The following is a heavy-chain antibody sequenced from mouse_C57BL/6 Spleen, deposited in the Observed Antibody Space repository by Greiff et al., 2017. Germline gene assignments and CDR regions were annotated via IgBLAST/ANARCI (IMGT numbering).Heavy chain of an antibody. CDR1: GYTFTDYY. CDR3: AREGYGSSLWYVDV. Sequence: VQLQESGAELVRPGASVKLSCKASGYTFTDYYINWVKQRPGQGLEWIARIYPGSGNTYYNEKFKGKATLTAEKSSSTAYMQLSSLTSEDSAVYFCAREGYGSSLWYVDVWGTGTTVTVSS. V-gene: IGHV1-76*01. J-gene: IGHJ1*03. D-gene: IGHD1-1*01. CDR2: IYPGSGNT.